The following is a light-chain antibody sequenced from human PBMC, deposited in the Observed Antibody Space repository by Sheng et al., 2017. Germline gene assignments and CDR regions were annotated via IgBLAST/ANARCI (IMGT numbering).Light chain of an antibody. V-gene: IGKV3-15*01. J-gene: IGKJ2*03. Sequence: DTVLTQSPATLSLSPGDSATLSCRASQSVSNSLAWYQQKPGQAPRLLIYGASTRATGIPARFSGSGSGTEFTLTISSLQSEDFGVYYCQQYNNWPQGNSFGQGTKLEIK. CDR1: QSVSNS. CDR3: QQYNNWPQGNS. CDR2: GAS.